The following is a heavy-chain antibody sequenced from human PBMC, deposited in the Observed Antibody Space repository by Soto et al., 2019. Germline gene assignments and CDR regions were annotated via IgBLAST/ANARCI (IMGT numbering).Heavy chain of an antibody. CDR1: GFMLSSYA. CDR3: AKDLQASGYYDFWSGYPFDN. V-gene: IGHV3-23*01. J-gene: IGHJ4*02. Sequence: EVQLLESGGGLVQPGGSLRLSCAASGFMLSSYAMNWVRQAPGKGPEWVSAISGSGSSTFYADSVKGRFTISRDISKNTLYLQMNSLRAEDTAVYYCAKDLQASGYYDFWSGYPFDNWGQGTLVTVSS. D-gene: IGHD3-3*01. CDR2: ISGSGSST.